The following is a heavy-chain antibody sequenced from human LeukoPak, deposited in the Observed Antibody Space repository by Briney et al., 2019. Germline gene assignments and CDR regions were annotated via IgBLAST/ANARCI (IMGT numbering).Heavy chain of an antibody. Sequence: SETLSLTCTVSGYSICSGYYWGWIRQPPGKGLEWIGSIYHSGSTYYNPSLKSRVTISVDTSKNQFSLKLSSVTAADTAVYYCARVVWFGESHYYYYYMDVWGKGTTVTISS. CDR2: IYHSGST. V-gene: IGHV4-38-2*02. CDR1: GYSICSGYY. CDR3: ARVVWFGESHYYYYYMDV. D-gene: IGHD3-10*01. J-gene: IGHJ6*03.